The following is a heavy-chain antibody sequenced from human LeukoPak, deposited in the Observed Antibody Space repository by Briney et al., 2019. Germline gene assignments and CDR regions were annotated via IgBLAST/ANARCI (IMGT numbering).Heavy chain of an antibody. D-gene: IGHD4-17*01. CDR3: ARGDYGDYVLIPNWFDP. Sequence: PGGSLRLSCAASGFTFSDYYMNWIRQAPGKGLEWVSYISSSGSTIYYADSVKGRFTISRDNAKNSLYLQMNSLRAEDTAVYYCARGDYGDYVLIPNWFDPWGQGTLVTVSS. V-gene: IGHV3-11*04. CDR1: GFTFSDYY. J-gene: IGHJ5*02. CDR2: ISSSGSTI.